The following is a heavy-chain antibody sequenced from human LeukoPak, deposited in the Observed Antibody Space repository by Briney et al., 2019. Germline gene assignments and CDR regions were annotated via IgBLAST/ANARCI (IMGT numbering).Heavy chain of an antibody. CDR3: TWGGYPQNYYMDV. CDR1: GFTFSGSA. CDR2: IRSKANSYAT. V-gene: IGHV3-73*01. J-gene: IGHJ6*03. Sequence: GGSLRLSCAASGFTFSGSAMHWVRQASGKGLEWVGRIRSKANSYATAYAASVKGRFTISRDDSKNTAYLQMNSLKTEDTAVYYCTWGGYPQNYYMDVWGKGTTVTVSS. D-gene: IGHD3-16*02.